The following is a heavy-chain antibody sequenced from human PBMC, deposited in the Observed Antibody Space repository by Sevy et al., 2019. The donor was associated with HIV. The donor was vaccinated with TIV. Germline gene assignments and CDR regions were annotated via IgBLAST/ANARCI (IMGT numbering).Heavy chain of an antibody. CDR3: AGHRVHDYVRGTSGPFDV. CDR2: VYYSGDT. J-gene: IGHJ2*01. D-gene: IGHD3-16*01. V-gene: IGHV4-39*01. Sequence: SETLSLTCTVSSDSISSSSYFWGWVRQPPGKGLEWIASVYYSGDTYYNPSLKSRVTVSIDTSTNNFPPKVTYVSARDTAVYYCAGHRVHDYVRGTSGPFDVWGRGTRVTVSS. CDR1: SDSISSSSYF.